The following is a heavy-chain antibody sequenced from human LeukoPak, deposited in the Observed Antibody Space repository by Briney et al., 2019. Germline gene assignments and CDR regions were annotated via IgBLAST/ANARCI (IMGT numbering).Heavy chain of an antibody. J-gene: IGHJ4*02. CDR2: IAYDGSRA. V-gene: IGHV3-33*01. CDR3: TRYNNDHFDY. D-gene: IGHD1-14*01. CDR1: GFTFGGYG. Sequence: GSLRLSCAGSGFTFGGYGVHWFRQTPGKGLEWVAVIAYDGSRAFYADSVKGRFTISRDNSKNTMSVQMDDLRAEDTAVYYCTRYNNDHFDYWGQGTLVTVSS.